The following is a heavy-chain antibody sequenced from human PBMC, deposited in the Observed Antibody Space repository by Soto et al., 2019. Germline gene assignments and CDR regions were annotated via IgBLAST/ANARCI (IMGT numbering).Heavy chain of an antibody. CDR3: ARVSMITFGGVIVPPDY. CDR2: IWYDGSNK. CDR1: GFTFSSYG. D-gene: IGHD3-16*02. J-gene: IGHJ4*02. V-gene: IGHV3-33*01. Sequence: TGGSLRLSCAASGFTFSSYGMHWVRQAPGKGLEWVAVIWYDGSNKYYADSVKGRFTISRDNSKNTRYLQMNSLRAEDTAVYYCARVSMITFGGVIVPPDYWGQGTLVTVSS.